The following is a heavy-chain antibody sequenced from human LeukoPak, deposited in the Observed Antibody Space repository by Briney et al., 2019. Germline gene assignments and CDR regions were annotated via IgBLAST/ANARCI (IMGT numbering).Heavy chain of an antibody. Sequence: PGGSLRHSCAASGFIFSNYGMHWVRQAPGKGLEWVSLIWFDGSNKYYADSVKGRFTISRDNSKNTLYLQMSGLAAEDTAVYYCLGGTGWIFDYWGQGTLVTVSS. CDR3: LGGTGWIFDY. V-gene: IGHV3-33*01. CDR1: GFIFSNYG. J-gene: IGHJ4*02. D-gene: IGHD6-19*01. CDR2: IWFDGSNK.